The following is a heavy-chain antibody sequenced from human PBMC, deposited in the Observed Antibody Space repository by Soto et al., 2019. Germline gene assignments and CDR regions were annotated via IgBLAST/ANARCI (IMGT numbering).Heavy chain of an antibody. CDR2: ISTSGRNI. CDR3: ARELESAFGDDAVDP. D-gene: IGHD3-3*01. V-gene: IGHV3-48*03. Sequence: GGSLRLSCAAVGFIFSDYEVNWVRQAPGKGLEWISYISTSGRNIYYADSVKGRFSIYRDNTEKSLYLQMNSLRDDDTAVYYCARELESAFGDDAVDPWGQGTMVTV. J-gene: IGHJ3*01. CDR1: GFIFSDYE.